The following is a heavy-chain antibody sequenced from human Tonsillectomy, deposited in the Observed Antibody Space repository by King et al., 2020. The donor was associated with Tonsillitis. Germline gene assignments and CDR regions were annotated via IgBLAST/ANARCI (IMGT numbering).Heavy chain of an antibody. CDR1: GYTFTGYY. J-gene: IGHJ3*02. D-gene: IGHD3-22*01. Sequence: VQLVESGAEVKKPGASVKVSCTASGYTFTGYYMHWVRQAPGQGLEWMGWINPNSGGTNYAQKFQGRVTMTRDTSISTAYMELSRLRSDDTAVYYCAGIYYDSSPYAFDIWGQGTMVTVSS. CDR3: AGIYYDSSPYAFDI. V-gene: IGHV1-2*02. CDR2: INPNSGGT.